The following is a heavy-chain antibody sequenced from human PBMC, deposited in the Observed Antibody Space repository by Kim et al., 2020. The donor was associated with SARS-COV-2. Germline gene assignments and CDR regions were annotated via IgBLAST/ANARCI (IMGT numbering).Heavy chain of an antibody. CDR3: ARDRRIAVGRRGMDV. J-gene: IGHJ6*02. Sequence: PSLKSRVTISVDKSKNQFTLKLISVTAANTAVYYCARDRRIAVGRRGMDVWGQGTTITVSS. D-gene: IGHD6-19*01. V-gene: IGHV4-4*02.